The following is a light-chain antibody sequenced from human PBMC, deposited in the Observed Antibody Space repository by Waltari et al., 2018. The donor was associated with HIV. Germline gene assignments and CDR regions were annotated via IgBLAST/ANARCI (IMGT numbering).Light chain of an antibody. CDR2: EAI. CDR3: SSYGGSSIWL. J-gene: IGLJ2*01. CDR1: SSDVGNYNL. V-gene: IGLV2-23*01. Sequence: QSALTQPASVSGSPGQSITISCTGTSSDVGNYNLVSWYQQHPGQAPKLIIYEAIKRPSGVSDRISGSKSASTASLTISGLQADDEADYFCSSYGGSSIWLFGGGTKLTVL.